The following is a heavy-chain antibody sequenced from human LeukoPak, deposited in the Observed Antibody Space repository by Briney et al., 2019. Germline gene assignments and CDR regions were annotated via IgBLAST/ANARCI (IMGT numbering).Heavy chain of an antibody. Sequence: GGSLRLSCAASGFSFSRSWMSWVRQAPGKGLEWVANIKEDGSEKQYVDSVKGRFTISRDNAKNSLYLQMNSLRAEDTAVYFCVREFDCWGQGAVVSVSS. CDR2: IKEDGSEK. J-gene: IGHJ4*02. CDR3: VREFDC. V-gene: IGHV3-7*01. CDR1: GFSFSRSW.